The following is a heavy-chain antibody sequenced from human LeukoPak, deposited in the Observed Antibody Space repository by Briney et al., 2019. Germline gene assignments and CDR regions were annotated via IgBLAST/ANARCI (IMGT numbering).Heavy chain of an antibody. CDR2: ISGSDDGT. J-gene: IGHJ4*02. Sequence: GGSLRLSCAASGFTFSTYAMSWVRQIPGKGLEWVSAISGSDDGTYYADSVKGRFTISRDNSKNTLYLQMNTLRAEDTAVYFCAKSPVSSCRGSFCYPFDYWGQGNLVTVSS. CDR3: AKSPVSSCRGSFCYPFDY. V-gene: IGHV3-23*01. CDR1: GFTFSTYA. D-gene: IGHD2-15*01.